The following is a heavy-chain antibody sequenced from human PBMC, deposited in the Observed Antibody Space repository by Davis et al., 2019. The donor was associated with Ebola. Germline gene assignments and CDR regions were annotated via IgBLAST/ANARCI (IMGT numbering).Heavy chain of an antibody. J-gene: IGHJ4*02. CDR3: AREVAARVIGDHFDY. V-gene: IGHV1-2*02. CDR2: INPNSGGT. D-gene: IGHD5-12*01. CDR1: GYTFTGYY. Sequence: ASVKVSCKASGYTFTGYYMHWVRQAPGQGLEWMGWINPNSGGTNYAQKFQGRVTMTRDTSISTAYMELSRLRSDDTAVYYCAREVAARVIGDHFDYWGQGTLVTVSS.